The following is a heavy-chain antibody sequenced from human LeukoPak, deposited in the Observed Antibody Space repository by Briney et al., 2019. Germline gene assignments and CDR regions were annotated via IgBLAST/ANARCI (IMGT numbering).Heavy chain of an antibody. Sequence: GRSLRLSCAASGFTFSSYGMHWVRQAPGKWLEWVAVIWYDGSNKYYADSVKGRFTISRDNSKNTLYLQMNSLRAEDTAVYYCAKADVEWLVRGYFDYWGQGTLVTVSS. CDR2: IWYDGSNK. CDR3: AKADVEWLVRGYFDY. CDR1: GFTFSSYG. J-gene: IGHJ4*02. V-gene: IGHV3-33*06. D-gene: IGHD6-19*01.